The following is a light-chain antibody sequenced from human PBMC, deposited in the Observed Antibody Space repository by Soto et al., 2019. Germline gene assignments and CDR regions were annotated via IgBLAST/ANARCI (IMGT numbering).Light chain of an antibody. CDR3: QHSYSTPLT. CDR2: WAS. V-gene: IGKV4-1*01. J-gene: IGKJ1*01. CDR1: QSVLYSSNNKNY. Sequence: DIVMTQSPDSLAVSLGERATINCKSSQSVLYSSNNKNYLAWYQQKPGQPPKLLIYWASTRESGVPDRFSGSGSGTDFTLTSSSLHAEDVAVYYCQHSYSTPLTFGQGTKVEIK.